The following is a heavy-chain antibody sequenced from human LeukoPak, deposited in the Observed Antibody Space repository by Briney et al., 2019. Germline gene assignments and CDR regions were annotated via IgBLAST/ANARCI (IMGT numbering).Heavy chain of an antibody. CDR2: IYYSGST. D-gene: IGHD1-1*01. CDR1: GGSISSYY. J-gene: IGHJ6*02. Sequence: SETLSLTCTVSGGSISSYYWGWIRQPPGKGLEWIGYIYYSGSTNYIPSLKSRVTISVDTSKNQFSLKLSSVTAADTAVYYCARDRLERRTSYYGMDVWGQGTTVTVSS. CDR3: ARDRLERRTSYYGMDV. V-gene: IGHV4-59*01.